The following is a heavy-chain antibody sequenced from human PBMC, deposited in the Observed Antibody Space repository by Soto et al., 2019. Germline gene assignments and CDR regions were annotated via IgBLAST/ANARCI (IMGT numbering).Heavy chain of an antibody. D-gene: IGHD3-9*01. CDR2: IGVSGGTT. V-gene: IGHV3-23*01. CDR1: GFTFKNYV. Sequence: EVQLLESGGGLVQPGGSLRLSCAASGFTFKNYVMAWVRQAPGKGLEWVSGIGVSGGTTYYADSVKGRFTISRDTSNSTLYLQMNSLRADDTALYFCAKEGEEFDIHAFDVWSQGTMVTVSS. CDR3: AKEGEEFDIHAFDV. J-gene: IGHJ3*01.